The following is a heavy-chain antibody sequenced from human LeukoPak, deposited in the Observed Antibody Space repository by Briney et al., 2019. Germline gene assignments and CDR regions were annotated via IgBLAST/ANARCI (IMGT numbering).Heavy chain of an antibody. CDR3: AKDDCSGGSCYDY. D-gene: IGHD2-15*01. V-gene: IGHV3-23*01. Sequence: GGSLRLSCAASGFSFGSYAMGWTRQAPGKGLEWVSAISGSGGSTYYADSVKGRFTISRDNSKNTLYLQMNSLRAEDTAVYYCAKDDCSGGSCYDYWGQGTLVTVSS. J-gene: IGHJ4*02. CDR1: GFSFGSYA. CDR2: ISGSGGST.